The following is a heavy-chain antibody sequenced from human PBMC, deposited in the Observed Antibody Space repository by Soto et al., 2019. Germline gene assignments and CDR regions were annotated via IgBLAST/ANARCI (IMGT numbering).Heavy chain of an antibody. Sequence: SETLSLTCTVSGGSISSYYWSWIRQPPGKGLEWIGYIYYSGSTNYNPSLKSRVTISVDTSKNQFSLKLSSVTAADTAVYYCARHLRDYCSSTSCPRYYYYYYMDVWGKGTTVTVSS. J-gene: IGHJ6*03. CDR1: GGSISSYY. CDR3: ARHLRDYCSSTSCPRYYYYYYMDV. D-gene: IGHD2-2*01. V-gene: IGHV4-59*08. CDR2: IYYSGST.